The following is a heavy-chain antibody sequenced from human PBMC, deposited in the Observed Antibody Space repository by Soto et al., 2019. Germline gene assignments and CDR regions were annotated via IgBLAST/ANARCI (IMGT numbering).Heavy chain of an antibody. Sequence: EVQLVESGGGLVRPGGSLKVSCTVSGFTFSGSSIHWVRHSSGRGLEWVGRMRSGAKNFATEYGASMKGRFIISRDDSKTTAYLEMNSLTADDTAVYYWQLRENMDVWGKGTTV. CDR2: MRSGAKNFAT. CDR1: GFTFSGSS. J-gene: IGHJ6*04. V-gene: IGHV3-73*01. D-gene: IGHD6-19*01. CDR3: QLRENMDV.